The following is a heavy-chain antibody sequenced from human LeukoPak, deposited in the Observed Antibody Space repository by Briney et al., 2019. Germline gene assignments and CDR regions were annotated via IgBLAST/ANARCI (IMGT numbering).Heavy chain of an antibody. Sequence: GASVKVSCKASGYTFTGYYLHWVRQAPGQGLQWMGWVNPNRGVTNYAQKFQGRVTMTRDTSISTGYMELGRLRYDDTAVYYCARDLAVAGTPLGYWGQGTLVTVSS. CDR3: ARDLAVAGTPLGY. V-gene: IGHV1-2*02. CDR2: VNPNRGVT. CDR1: GYTFTGYY. D-gene: IGHD6-19*01. J-gene: IGHJ4*02.